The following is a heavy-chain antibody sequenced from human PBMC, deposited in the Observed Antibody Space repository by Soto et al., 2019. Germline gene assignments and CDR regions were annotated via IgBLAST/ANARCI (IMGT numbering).Heavy chain of an antibody. CDR3: ARDSASDYIWGSYRRHFDY. Sequence: GGSLRLSCAASGFTFSSYSMNWVRQAPGKGLEWVSSISSSSSYIYYADSVKGRFTISRDNAKNSLYLQMNSLRAEDTAVYYCARDSASDYIWGSYRRHFDYWGQGTLVTVSS. V-gene: IGHV3-21*01. CDR1: GFTFSSYS. CDR2: ISSSSSYI. J-gene: IGHJ4*02. D-gene: IGHD3-16*02.